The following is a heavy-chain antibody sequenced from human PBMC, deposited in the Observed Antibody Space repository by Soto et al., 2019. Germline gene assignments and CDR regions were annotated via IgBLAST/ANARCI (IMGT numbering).Heavy chain of an antibody. Sequence: GGSLRLSCAASGFTFSSYGMHWVRQAPGKGLEYVSTINRNGGSTYYANSVKGRFTISRDNSKNTLYLQMGSLRAEDMAVYYCARGGSDYYFDYWGQGTLVTVSS. CDR1: GFTFSSYG. J-gene: IGHJ4*02. D-gene: IGHD2-21*02. V-gene: IGHV3-64*01. CDR3: ARGGSDYYFDY. CDR2: INRNGGST.